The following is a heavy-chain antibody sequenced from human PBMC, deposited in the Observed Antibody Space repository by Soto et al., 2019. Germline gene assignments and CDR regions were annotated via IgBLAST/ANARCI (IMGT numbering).Heavy chain of an antibody. CDR3: ASVRSSGWSFKDC. Sequence: EVQLLESGGGLVQPGGSLRLSCAASGFIFSTYYMSWVRQAPGKGLEWVSDISGSGGRTYYADSVKGWFTISRDNSKSTLSLHINSLRAEDTAIYYCASVRSSGWSFKDCWGQGTLVTVSS. CDR1: GFIFSTYY. J-gene: IGHJ4*02. V-gene: IGHV3-23*01. CDR2: ISGSGGRT. D-gene: IGHD6-19*01.